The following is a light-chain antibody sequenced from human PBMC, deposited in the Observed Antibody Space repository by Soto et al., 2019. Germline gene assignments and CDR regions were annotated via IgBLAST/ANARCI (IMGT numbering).Light chain of an antibody. CDR3: CSYATINTFV. CDR1: SSDVGTYNL. Sequence: QSALTQPASVSGSPGQSITISCTGTSSDVGTYNLVSWYQQHPGKAPKLLISEDNKRPSGVSNRFSGSKSGNTASLSLSGLQAEDEADYYCCSYATINTFVFGTGTKVTVL. J-gene: IGLJ1*01. CDR2: EDN. V-gene: IGLV2-23*02.